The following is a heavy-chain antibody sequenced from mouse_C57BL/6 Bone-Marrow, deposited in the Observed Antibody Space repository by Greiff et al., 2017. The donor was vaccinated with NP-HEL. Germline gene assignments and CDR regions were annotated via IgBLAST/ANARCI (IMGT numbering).Heavy chain of an antibody. CDR3: GGSSQYYFDY. D-gene: IGHD1-1*01. Sequence: VQLQHSGPELVKPGASVKISCKASGYAFSSSWMNWVKQRPGKGLEWIGRIYPGDGDTNYNGKFKGKATLTADKSSSTAYMQLSSLTSEDSAVYFCGGSSQYYFDYWGQGTTLTVSS. J-gene: IGHJ2*01. CDR1: GYAFSSSW. CDR2: IYPGDGDT. V-gene: IGHV1-82*01.